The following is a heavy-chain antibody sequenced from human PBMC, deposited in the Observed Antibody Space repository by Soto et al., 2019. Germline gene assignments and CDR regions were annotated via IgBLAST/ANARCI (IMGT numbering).Heavy chain of an antibody. CDR1: GGSFSGYY. D-gene: IGHD3-10*01. J-gene: IGHJ6*02. CDR3: ARVSFGRYYYYGMDV. V-gene: IGHV4-34*01. CDR2: INHSGST. Sequence: SETLSLTCAVSGGSFSGYYWSWIRQPPGKGLEWIGEINHSGSTNYNPSLKSRVTISVDTSKNQFSLKLSSVTAADTAVYYCARVSFGRYYYYGMDVWGQGTTVTVSS.